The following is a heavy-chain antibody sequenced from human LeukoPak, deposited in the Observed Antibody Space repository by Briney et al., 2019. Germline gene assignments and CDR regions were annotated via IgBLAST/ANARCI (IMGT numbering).Heavy chain of an antibody. J-gene: IGHJ4*02. Sequence: GGSLRLSCAASGFTFSSYGMHWVRQAPGKGLEWVAVIWYDGSNKYYADSVKGRFTISRDNPKNTLYLQMNSLRAEDTAVYYCASDVDTAMVNWGQGTLVTVSS. CDR3: ASDVDTAMVN. CDR1: GFTFSSYG. D-gene: IGHD5-18*01. CDR2: IWYDGSNK. V-gene: IGHV3-33*01.